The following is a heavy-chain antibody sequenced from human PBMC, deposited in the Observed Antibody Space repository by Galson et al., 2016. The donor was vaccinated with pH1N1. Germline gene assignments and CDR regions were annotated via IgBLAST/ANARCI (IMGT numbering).Heavy chain of an antibody. J-gene: IGHJ2*01. Sequence: KASGGTLGSYGINWVRQAPGQGLEWMGGIIPIFNTAQYAQNFQGRVTITADESTTPAHMELSSLRSEDTAVYYCAREDYYDADLSDWYFDLWGRGTLLTVSS. CDR1: GGTLGSYG. CDR2: IIPIFNTA. D-gene: IGHD3-22*01. CDR3: AREDYYDADLSDWYFDL. V-gene: IGHV1-69*01.